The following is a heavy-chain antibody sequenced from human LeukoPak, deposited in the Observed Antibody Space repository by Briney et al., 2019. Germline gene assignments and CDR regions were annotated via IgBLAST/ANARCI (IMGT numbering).Heavy chain of an antibody. D-gene: IGHD3-16*02. V-gene: IGHV3-23*01. CDR3: EKAGSLWWSYREYFDY. CDR2: VSGSGGST. CDR1: GFTFSSYA. J-gene: IGHJ4*02. Sequence: GGSLRLSCAASGFTFSSYAMSWVRQAPGKGLELVSAVSGSGGSTYYADSVKSRFTISRDNSKNTLYLQMNTLRAEDAAVYYGEKAGSLWWSYREYFDYWGQGPLVTVSS.